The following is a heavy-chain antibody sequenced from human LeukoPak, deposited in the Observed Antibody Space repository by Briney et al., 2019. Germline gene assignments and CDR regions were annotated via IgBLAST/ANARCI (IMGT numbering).Heavy chain of an antibody. V-gene: IGHV3-23*01. CDR2: ISGTGGTT. Sequence: GGSLRLSCAASGFTFSTYAMSWVRQAPGKGLEWVSTISGTGGTTYYVDSVKGRFTISRDNSKNTLYLQMNSLRAEDTALYYCAKESPHFDYWGQGTLVTVSS. CDR1: GFTFSTYA. J-gene: IGHJ4*02. CDR3: AKESPHFDY.